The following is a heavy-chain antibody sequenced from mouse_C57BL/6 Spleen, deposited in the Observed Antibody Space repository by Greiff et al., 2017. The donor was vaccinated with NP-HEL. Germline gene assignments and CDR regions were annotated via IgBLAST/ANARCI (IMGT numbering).Heavy chain of an antibody. J-gene: IGHJ2*01. CDR2: IYPGDGDT. CDR3: ARDGYDGNYCDY. Sequence: QVQLQQSGAELVKPGASVKISCKASGYAFSSYWMNWVKQRPGKGLEWIGQIYPGDGDTNYNGKFKGKATLTADKSSSTAYMQLSSLTSEDSAVYFCARDGYDGNYCDYWGQGTTLTVSS. D-gene: IGHD2-2*01. V-gene: IGHV1-80*01. CDR1: GYAFSSYW.